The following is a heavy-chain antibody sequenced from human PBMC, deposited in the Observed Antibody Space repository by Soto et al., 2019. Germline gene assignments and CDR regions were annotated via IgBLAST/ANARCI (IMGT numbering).Heavy chain of an antibody. J-gene: IGHJ6*02. CDR1: GFTFSSYG. D-gene: IGHD3-10*01. CDR2: IWYDGSNK. CDR3: ARDKARTYYGSGSTVGFGMDV. V-gene: IGHV3-33*01. Sequence: PGGSLRLSCAASGFTFSSYGMHWVRQAPGKGLEWVAVIWYDGSNKYYADSVKGRFTISRDNSKNTLYLQMNSLRAEDTAVYYCARDKARTYYGSGSTVGFGMDVWGQGTTVTVSS.